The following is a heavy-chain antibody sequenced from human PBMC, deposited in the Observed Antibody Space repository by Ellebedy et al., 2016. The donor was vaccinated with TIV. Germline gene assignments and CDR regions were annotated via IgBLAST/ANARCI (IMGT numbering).Heavy chain of an antibody. J-gene: IGHJ3*02. D-gene: IGHD3-22*01. CDR1: GGSFSGYY. V-gene: IGHV4-34*01. CDR3: ARQEVVMREGAFDI. CDR2: INHSGST. Sequence: SETLSLXCAVYGGSFSGYYWSWIRQPPGKGPEWIGEINHSGSTNYNPSLKSRVTISVDKSKNQFSLKLSSVTAADTAVYYCARQEVVMREGAFDIWGQGTMVTVSS.